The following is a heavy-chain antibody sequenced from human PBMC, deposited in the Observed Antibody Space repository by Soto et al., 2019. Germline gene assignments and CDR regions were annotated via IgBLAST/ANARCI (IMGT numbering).Heavy chain of an antibody. J-gene: IGHJ4*02. CDR1: ESTVSRDW. Sequence: EVHLVESGGGLVQTGGSLRLSCAIFESTVSRDWMNWVRQAPGKGLEWVAHINQDGSEKYYVDSVKGRFTISRDNAKCSLYLQMIGLRPADTAMYYCSGGLGDAFWGQGPRVTVSS. D-gene: IGHD1-26*01. V-gene: IGHV3-7*04. CDR3: SGGLGDAF. CDR2: INQDGSEK.